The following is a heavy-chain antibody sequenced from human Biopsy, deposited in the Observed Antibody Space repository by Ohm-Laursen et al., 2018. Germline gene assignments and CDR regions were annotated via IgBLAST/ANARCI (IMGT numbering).Heavy chain of an antibody. CDR3: ARDYDTSGYYYVS. V-gene: IGHV4-39*01. D-gene: IGHD3-22*01. Sequence: GTLSLTRTVSGGSISNNNYYWGWIRQPSGKGLEWIGSIFYRGSTHYKPSLKSRVNISVDTSKNQFSLKLNSVTAADTAVYYCARDYDTSGYYYVSWGQGTLVTVSS. J-gene: IGHJ5*02. CDR2: IFYRGST. CDR1: GGSISNNNYY.